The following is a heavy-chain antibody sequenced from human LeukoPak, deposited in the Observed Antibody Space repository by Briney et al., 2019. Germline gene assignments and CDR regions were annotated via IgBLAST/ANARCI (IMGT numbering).Heavy chain of an antibody. CDR2: IYYSGST. D-gene: IGHD3-22*01. Sequence: KPSETLSLTCTVSGGSISSSSYYWGWIRQPPGKGLEWIGSIYYSGSTYYNPSLKSRVTISVDTSKNQSSLKLSSVTAADTAVYYCARGARFGYYDSSGHLFDPWGQGTLVTVSS. J-gene: IGHJ5*02. CDR1: GGSISSSSYY. CDR3: ARGARFGYYDSSGHLFDP. V-gene: IGHV4-39*07.